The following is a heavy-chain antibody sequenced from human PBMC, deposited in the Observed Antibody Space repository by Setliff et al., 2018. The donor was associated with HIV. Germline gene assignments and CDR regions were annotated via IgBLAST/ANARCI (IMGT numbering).Heavy chain of an antibody. CDR3: VRLSSAAMGGGGSFDI. V-gene: IGHV1-3*01. J-gene: IGHJ3*02. CDR1: GSSFTSYT. CDR2: INAGHGNT. Sequence: ASVKVSCKASGSSFTSYTINWVRQAPGQRLEWMGWINAGHGNTKYSQKFRGRVTCTRDTSASTAYMDLSVLGFEDTAVYYCVRLSSAAMGGGGSFDIWGQGTMVTVSS. D-gene: IGHD6-25*01.